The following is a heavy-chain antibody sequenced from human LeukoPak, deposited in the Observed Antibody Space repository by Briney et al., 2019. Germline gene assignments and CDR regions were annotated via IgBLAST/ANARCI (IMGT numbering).Heavy chain of an antibody. CDR1: GYGFTFSC. V-gene: IGHV1-2*02. Sequence: ASVTVSCKVSGYGFTFSCMHWDRLAPGQGLEWMGWINPKSGGTNYAQKFLGRVTMTRDTSINTAYMELSRLRSDDTAVYYCASLYGDYVDSDYWGQGTLVTVSS. CDR2: INPKSGGT. D-gene: IGHD4-17*01. CDR3: ASLYGDYVDSDY. J-gene: IGHJ4*02.